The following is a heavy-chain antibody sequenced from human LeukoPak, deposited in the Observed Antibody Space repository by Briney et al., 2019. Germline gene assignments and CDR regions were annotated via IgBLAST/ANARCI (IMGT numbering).Heavy chain of an antibody. CDR1: GFTFSSYA. CDR3: ARDFNIAAEDGYGMDV. Sequence: GGSLRLSCAASGFTFSSYAMGWVRQAPGKGLEWVSVISGSGERTSYAGSVKGRFTISRDNSKNTLYLQMNSLRVEDTAVYYCARDFNIAAEDGYGMDVWGQGTTVTVSS. CDR2: ISGSGERT. V-gene: IGHV3-23*01. D-gene: IGHD6-13*01. J-gene: IGHJ6*02.